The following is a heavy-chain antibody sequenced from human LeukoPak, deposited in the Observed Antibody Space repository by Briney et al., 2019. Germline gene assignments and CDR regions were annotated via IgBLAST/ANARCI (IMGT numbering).Heavy chain of an antibody. V-gene: IGHV3-53*01. CDR3: ARDTWAYYMDV. Sequence: PGGSLRLSCVASGFTFSDYYMRWIRQAPGKGLEWVSVIYSGGSTYYADSVKGRFTISRDNSKNTLYLQMNSLRVEDTAVYYCARDTWAYYMDVWGKGTTVTISS. CDR1: GFTFSDYY. D-gene: IGHD2/OR15-2a*01. CDR2: IYSGGST. J-gene: IGHJ6*03.